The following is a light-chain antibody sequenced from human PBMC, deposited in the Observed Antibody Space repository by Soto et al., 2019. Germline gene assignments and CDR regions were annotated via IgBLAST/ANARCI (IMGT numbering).Light chain of an antibody. V-gene: IGKV1-33*01. CDR2: DAS. Sequence: DIQMTQSPSSLSASVGDRVTITCQASQDISNYLNWYQQKPGKATKLLNYDASNLETGFPSRFSGSGSWTDFTFTISSLQPEDIATYYCQQYDNLPYTFGRGTTLEIK. CDR3: QQYDNLPYT. CDR1: QDISNY. J-gene: IGKJ2*01.